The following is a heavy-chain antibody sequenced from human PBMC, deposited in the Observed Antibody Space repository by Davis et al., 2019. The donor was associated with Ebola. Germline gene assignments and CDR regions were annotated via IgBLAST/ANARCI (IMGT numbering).Heavy chain of an antibody. V-gene: IGHV3-23*01. CDR2: ISGSGGST. CDR3: AKDSALWSGYYYYYGMDV. J-gene: IGHJ6*02. Sequence: GGSLRLSCAASGFIFSSYTMNWVRQAPGKGLEWVSAISGSGGSTYYADSVKGRFTISRDNSKNTLYLQMNSLRAEDTAVYYCAKDSALWSGYYYYYGMDVWGQGTTVTVSS. CDR1: GFIFSSYT. D-gene: IGHD3-3*01.